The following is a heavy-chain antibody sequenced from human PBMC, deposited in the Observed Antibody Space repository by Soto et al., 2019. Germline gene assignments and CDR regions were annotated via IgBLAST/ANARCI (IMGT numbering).Heavy chain of an antibody. CDR2: ISSSGRRT. Sequence: GGSLRLSCGTSGFTFANFGMGWVRQAPGKGLYWVSGISSSGRRTYYADSVKGRFTISRDNSKNTLYLQMDSLRGDDTAVYYCAKVAKSGVVAEYFDSWGQGALVTVSS. J-gene: IGHJ4*02. D-gene: IGHD3-3*01. CDR1: GFTFANFG. CDR3: AKVAKSGVVAEYFDS. V-gene: IGHV3-23*01.